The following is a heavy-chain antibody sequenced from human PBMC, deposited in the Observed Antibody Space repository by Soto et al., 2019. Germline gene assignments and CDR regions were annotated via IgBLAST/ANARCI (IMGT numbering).Heavy chain of an antibody. Sequence: SQTLSLTCAISGDSVSSDSAAWNWIRQSPSRGLEWLGRAYYRSKWYIEYAPSVNSRITINPDTSKNQLSLQLISVNPEDPAVYYCVRSRVFIAVTSVTNYYYYYGMDVWGQGTTVTVSS. CDR3: VRSRVFIAVTSVTNYYYYYGMDV. D-gene: IGHD6-19*01. CDR1: GDSVSSDSAA. V-gene: IGHV6-1*01. CDR2: AYYRSKWYI. J-gene: IGHJ6*02.